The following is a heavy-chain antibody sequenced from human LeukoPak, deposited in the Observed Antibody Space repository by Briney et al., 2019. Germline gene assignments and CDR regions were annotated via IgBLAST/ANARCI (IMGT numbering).Heavy chain of an antibody. V-gene: IGHV4-4*07. J-gene: IGHJ4*02. Sequence: SETLSLTCTVSGGSISSYYRSWIRQPAGKGLEWIGRIYTSGSTNYNPSLKSRVTMSVDTSKNQFSLKLSSVTAADTAVYYCARGPRRYGSGSYFDYWGQGTLVTVSS. D-gene: IGHD3-10*01. CDR3: ARGPRRYGSGSYFDY. CDR1: GGSISSYY. CDR2: IYTSGST.